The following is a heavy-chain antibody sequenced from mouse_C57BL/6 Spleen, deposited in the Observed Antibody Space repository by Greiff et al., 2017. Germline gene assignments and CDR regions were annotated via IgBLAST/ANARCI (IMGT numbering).Heavy chain of an antibody. CDR1: GFTFSDFY. Sequence: EVQVVESGGGLVQSGRSLRLSCATSGFTFSDFYMEWVRQAPGKGLEWIAASRNKANDYTTEYSASVKGRFIVSRDTSQSILYLQMNALRAEDTAIYYCARDSHYYPYAMDYWGQGTSVTVSS. CDR3: ARDSHYYPYAMDY. D-gene: IGHD2-1*01. CDR2: SRNKANDYTT. J-gene: IGHJ4*01. V-gene: IGHV7-1*01.